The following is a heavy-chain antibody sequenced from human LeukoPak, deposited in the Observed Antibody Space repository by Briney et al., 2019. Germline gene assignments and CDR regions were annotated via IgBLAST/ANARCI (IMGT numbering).Heavy chain of an antibody. J-gene: IGHJ4*01. Sequence: PSETLSLTCAVYGGSFSGYYWSWIRQPPGKGLEWIGEINHSGSTNYNPSLKSRVTISVDTSKNQFSLKLSSVTAADTAVYYCARAASGGLLGDYWGQGTLVTVSS. V-gene: IGHV4-34*01. CDR1: GGSFSGYY. D-gene: IGHD3-16*02. CDR2: INHSGST. CDR3: ARAASGGLLGDY.